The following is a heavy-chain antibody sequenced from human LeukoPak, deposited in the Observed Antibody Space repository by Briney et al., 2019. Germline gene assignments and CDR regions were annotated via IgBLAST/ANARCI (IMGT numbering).Heavy chain of an antibody. Sequence: GGSLRLSCAASGFTFSSYGMHWVRQAPGKGLEWVAFIRYDGSNKYYADSVKGRFTIPRDNSKNTLYLQMNSLRAEDTAVYYCAKNDILTGYSYCYYMDVWGKGTTVTISS. CDR1: GFTFSSYG. J-gene: IGHJ6*03. V-gene: IGHV3-30*02. D-gene: IGHD3-9*01. CDR2: IRYDGSNK. CDR3: AKNDILTGYSYCYYMDV.